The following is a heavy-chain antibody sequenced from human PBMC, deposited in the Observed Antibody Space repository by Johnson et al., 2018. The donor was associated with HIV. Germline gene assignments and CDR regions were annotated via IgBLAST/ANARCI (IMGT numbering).Heavy chain of an antibody. J-gene: IGHJ3*02. CDR1: GFTFSSYA. D-gene: IGHD2-21*01. CDR2: ISYDGSNK. CDR3: ARYDVVIGCDAFDI. V-gene: IGHV3-30*04. Sequence: QVQLVESGGGVVQPGRSLRLSCAASGFTFSSYAMHWVRQAPGKGLEWVAVISYDGSNKYYADSVKGRFTISRDNSKNTLYLQMNSLRAEDTAVYYCARYDVVIGCDAFDIWGQGTMVTVSS.